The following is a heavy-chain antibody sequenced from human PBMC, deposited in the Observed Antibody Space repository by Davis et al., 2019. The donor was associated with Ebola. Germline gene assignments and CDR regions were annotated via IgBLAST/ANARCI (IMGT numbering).Heavy chain of an antibody. CDR2: INHIGST. V-gene: IGHV4-34*01. D-gene: IGHD3-10*01. J-gene: IGHJ4*02. Sequence: MPSETLSLTCAVYGGSFSGYYWSWIRQPPGKGLEWIGEINHIGSTNYNPSLKSRVTISVDTSKNQFSLKLSSVTAADTAVYYCARMKGNYSPPGFVWGQGTLVTVSS. CDR1: GGSFSGYY. CDR3: ARMKGNYSPPGFV.